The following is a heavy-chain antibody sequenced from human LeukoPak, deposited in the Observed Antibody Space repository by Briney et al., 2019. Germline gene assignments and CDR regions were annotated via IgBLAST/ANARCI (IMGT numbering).Heavy chain of an antibody. J-gene: IGHJ4*02. CDR2: MKQDGSEE. Sequence: GGSLRLSCAASGFTVSSTFMSWVRQAPGKGLEWVANMKQDGSEEHYVDSVKGRFTISRDNAKNSLYLQMNSLRDEDTAVYYCVRGGRGRDDYFDYWGQGTQVTVSS. V-gene: IGHV3-7*01. CDR3: VRGGRGRDDYFDY. D-gene: IGHD3-10*01. CDR1: GFTVSSTF.